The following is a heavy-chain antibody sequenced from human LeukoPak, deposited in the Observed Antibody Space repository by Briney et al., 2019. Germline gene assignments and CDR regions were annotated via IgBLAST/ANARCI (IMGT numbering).Heavy chain of an antibody. CDR2: LSYDGSNK. Sequence: GGSLRLSCAASGFTFSSYAMHWVRQAPGKGLEWVAVLSYDGSNKYYADSVKGRFTISRDNSKNTLYLQMNSLRAEDTAVYYCARIPPSSGWSNYWGQGTLVTVSS. V-gene: IGHV3-30*04. D-gene: IGHD6-19*01. J-gene: IGHJ4*02. CDR3: ARIPPSSGWSNY. CDR1: GFTFSSYA.